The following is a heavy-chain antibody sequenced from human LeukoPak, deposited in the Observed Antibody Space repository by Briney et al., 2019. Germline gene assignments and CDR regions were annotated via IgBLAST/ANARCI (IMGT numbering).Heavy chain of an antibody. J-gene: IGHJ4*02. CDR1: GFTFSSYA. Sequence: PGRSLRLSCAASGFTFSSYAMSWVRQAPGKGLEWVSAISGSGGSTYYADSVKGRFTISRDNSKNTLYLQMNSLRAEDTAVYYCAKVTMVRGVMCFDYWGQGTLVTVSS. V-gene: IGHV3-23*01. CDR2: ISGSGGST. CDR3: AKVTMVRGVMCFDY. D-gene: IGHD3-10*01.